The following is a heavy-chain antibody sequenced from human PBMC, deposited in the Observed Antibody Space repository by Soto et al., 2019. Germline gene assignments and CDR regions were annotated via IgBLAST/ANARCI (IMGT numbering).Heavy chain of an antibody. CDR2: ISFDGDK. CDR1: GFDFSNSG. D-gene: IGHD2-8*02. V-gene: IGHV3-30*03. J-gene: IGHJ4*02. Sequence: VGSLRLSCTASGFDFSNSGIQWVRQTPGKGLEWVALISFDGDKYYVDSVKGRFTISRDNPTNTVYLQMNRLRPEDTGVYYCARDYARGWCQFWGQGTLVTVSS. CDR3: ARDYARGWCQF.